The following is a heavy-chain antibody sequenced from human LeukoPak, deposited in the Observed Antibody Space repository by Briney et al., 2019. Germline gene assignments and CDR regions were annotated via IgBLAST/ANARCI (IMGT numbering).Heavy chain of an antibody. Sequence: SETLSLTCTVSGGSISSYYWTWIRRPAGKGLEWIGRMYSSGNANDNPSLKSRVTMSVDTSNSEFSLRLNSVTAADTAVYYCARGDFCSSSSCYLRPMDVWGKGTTVIVSS. D-gene: IGHD2-2*01. J-gene: IGHJ6*03. CDR1: GGSISSYY. CDR2: MYSSGNA. CDR3: ARGDFCSSSSCYLRPMDV. V-gene: IGHV4-4*07.